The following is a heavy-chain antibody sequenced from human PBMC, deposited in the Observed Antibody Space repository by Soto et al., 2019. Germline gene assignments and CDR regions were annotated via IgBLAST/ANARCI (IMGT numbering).Heavy chain of an antibody. CDR3: AKTVGATKLEDH. CDR1: GFPFSTYG. CDR2: ISNSDDVG. D-gene: IGHD1-26*01. Sequence: QVQLVESGGGVVQPGRSLRLSCAASGFPFSTYGMHWVRQAPGKGLEWVASISNSDDVGFYADSVRGRFSVTRDRSTNTLHLQMDYVQVEDTAIYYCAKTVGATKLEDHWGQGTLVTVSS. V-gene: IGHV3-30*02. J-gene: IGHJ4*02.